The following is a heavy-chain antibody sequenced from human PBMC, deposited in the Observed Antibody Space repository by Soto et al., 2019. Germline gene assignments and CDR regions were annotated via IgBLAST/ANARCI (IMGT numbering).Heavy chain of an antibody. CDR2: IYSTGTT. Sequence: SETLSLTCTVPGASISGYYWSWIRKSAGKGLEWIGRIYSTGTTDYNPTLKSRVMMSVDTSKKQFSLMLRSVTAADTAVYYCVRDGKKTLRDWFDPWGQGISVTVSS. CDR3: VRDGKKTLRDWFDP. J-gene: IGHJ5*02. D-gene: IGHD1-1*01. V-gene: IGHV4-4*07. CDR1: GASISGYY.